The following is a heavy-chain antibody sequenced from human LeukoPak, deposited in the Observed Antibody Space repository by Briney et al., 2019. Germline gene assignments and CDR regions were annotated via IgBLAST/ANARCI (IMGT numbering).Heavy chain of an antibody. CDR3: ARGPTGDFPY. D-gene: IGHD4-17*01. CDR2: IYYSGST. CDR1: GGSISSYY. J-gene: IGHJ3*01. V-gene: IGHV4-59*12. Sequence: PSETLSLTCTVSGGSISSYYWSWIRQPPGKGLEWIGYIYYSGSTNCNPSLKSRVTISVDTSKNQFSLKLSSVTAADTAVYYCARGPTGDFPYWGQGTMVTVSS.